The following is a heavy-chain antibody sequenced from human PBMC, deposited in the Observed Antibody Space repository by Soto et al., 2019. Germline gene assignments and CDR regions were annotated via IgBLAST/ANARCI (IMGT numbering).Heavy chain of an antibody. J-gene: IGHJ6*02. V-gene: IGHV1-69*12. CDR1: GGTFRTSA. D-gene: IGHD3-3*02. CDR3: ARDKDRQQLGGNYYYILDV. CDR2: IMPVFPTP. Sequence: QVQLVQSGAVVKKPGSSVRVSRKNSGGTFRTSAISWVRQAPGQGLEWMGGIMPVFPTPDYAQKFQGRVTITADESTSTVYMELSSLRSEDTAVYYCARDKDRQQLGGNYYYILDVWGQGTTVTVSS.